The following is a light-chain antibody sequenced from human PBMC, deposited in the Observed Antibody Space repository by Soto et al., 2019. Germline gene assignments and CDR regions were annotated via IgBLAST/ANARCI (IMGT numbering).Light chain of an antibody. CDR3: QAWDSSIAE. Sequence: SYELTQPPSVSVSPGQTASITCSGHKLGDKYACWYQQKPGQSPVLVIYKDNKRPSGIPERFSGSNSGNTATLTISGTQAMDEADYYCQAWDSSIAEFGGGTKLTVL. J-gene: IGLJ2*01. CDR1: KLGDKY. V-gene: IGLV3-1*01. CDR2: KDN.